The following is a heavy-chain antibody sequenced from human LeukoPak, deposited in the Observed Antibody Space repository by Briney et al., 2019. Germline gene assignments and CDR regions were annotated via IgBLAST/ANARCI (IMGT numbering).Heavy chain of an antibody. V-gene: IGHV3-74*01. CDR1: GFTFSAKW. CDR3: VKSGVDY. Sequence: GGSLRLSCAASGFTFSAKWMHWVCQAPGKGLVWVSRINTDGSSTNYADSVKGRFTISRDNAKNTVYLQMNSLRAEDTAVYYCVKSGVDYWGQGTLVTVSS. J-gene: IGHJ4*02. CDR2: INTDGSST. D-gene: IGHD3-3*01.